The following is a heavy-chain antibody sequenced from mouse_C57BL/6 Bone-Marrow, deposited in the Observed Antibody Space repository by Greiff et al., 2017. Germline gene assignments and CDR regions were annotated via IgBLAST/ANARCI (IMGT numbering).Heavy chain of an antibody. CDR2: IDPSDSYT. Sequence: QVQLQQPGAELVKPGASVKLSCKASGYTFTSYWMQWVKQRPGQGLEWIGEIDPSDSYTNYNQKFKGKVNLSVDTSSSTVYMQLSSLTSEDSAVYYCGAVPFDYWGQGTTLTVSS. J-gene: IGHJ2*01. CDR3: GAVPFDY. CDR1: GYTFTSYW. V-gene: IGHV1-50*01.